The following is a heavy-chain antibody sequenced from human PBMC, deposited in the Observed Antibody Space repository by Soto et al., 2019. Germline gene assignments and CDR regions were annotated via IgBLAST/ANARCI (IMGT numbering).Heavy chain of an antibody. CDR3: ARDGYGDYGY. CDR1: RYTFTTNG. D-gene: IGHD4-17*01. J-gene: IGHJ4*02. V-gene: IGHV1-18*01. Sequence: QVQLVQSGAEVKKPGTSVKDSCKASRYTFTTNGISWVRQAPGQGLEWMGWIRTYNGNTNYAQKLQDRGTMTRDTSTSIVSVELRDLRPDDTVVYYCARDGYGDYGYWGQGSLVTVS. CDR2: IRTYNGNT.